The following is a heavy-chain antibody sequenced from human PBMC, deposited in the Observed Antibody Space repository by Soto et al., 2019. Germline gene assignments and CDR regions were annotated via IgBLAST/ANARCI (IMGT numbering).Heavy chain of an antibody. Sequence: ASVKVSCKASGYTFTSYGISWVRQAPGQGLEWMGWISASNGNTNYAQKLQGRVTMTTDTSTSTAYMELRSLRSDDTAVYYWARDRCSGGSCYGPTFDYWGQGTLVTVSS. D-gene: IGHD2-15*01. J-gene: IGHJ4*02. CDR2: ISASNGNT. CDR1: GYTFTSYG. V-gene: IGHV1-18*01. CDR3: ARDRCSGGSCYGPTFDY.